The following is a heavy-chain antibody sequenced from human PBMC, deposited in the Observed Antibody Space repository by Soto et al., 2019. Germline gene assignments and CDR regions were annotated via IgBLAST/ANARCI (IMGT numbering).Heavy chain of an antibody. Sequence: QVQLVQSGAEVKKPGSSVKVSCKASGGTFSSYTISWVRQAPGQGLEWMGRIIPILGIANYAQKFQGRVTITADKSTSTAYMELSSLRSEDTAVYYWASPARGDGDYGEWFDPWGQGTLVTVSS. D-gene: IGHD4-17*01. J-gene: IGHJ5*02. CDR2: IIPILGIA. CDR1: GGTFSSYT. V-gene: IGHV1-69*02. CDR3: ASPARGDGDYGEWFDP.